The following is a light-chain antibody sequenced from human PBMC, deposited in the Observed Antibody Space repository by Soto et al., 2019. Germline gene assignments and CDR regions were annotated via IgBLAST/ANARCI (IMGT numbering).Light chain of an antibody. Sequence: EIVLTQSPGTLSLSPGERATLSCRASQSVSSSYLAWYQQKPGQAPRLLIYGASSRATGIPDRFSGSGCGTDFTLTISRVEPEDFTVYYSQQYGSSPPITFGQGTRLEIK. V-gene: IGKV3-20*01. CDR3: QQYGSSPPIT. CDR1: QSVSSSY. J-gene: IGKJ5*01. CDR2: GAS.